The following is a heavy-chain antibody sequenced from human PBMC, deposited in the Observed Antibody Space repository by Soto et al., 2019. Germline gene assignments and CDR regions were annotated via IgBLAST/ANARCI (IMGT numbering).Heavy chain of an antibody. V-gene: IGHV4-31*03. J-gene: IGHJ4*02. CDR3: ARDRVTTQAFVY. D-gene: IGHD4-17*01. CDR2: IYYSGST. CDR1: GGSISSGVYY. Sequence: SETLSLTCTVSGGSISSGVYYWIWIRQHPGKGLEWIGYIYYSGSTYYNPSLKSRVTISVDTSKNQFSLKLSSVTAADTAVYYCARDRVTTQAFVYWGQGTLVTVSS.